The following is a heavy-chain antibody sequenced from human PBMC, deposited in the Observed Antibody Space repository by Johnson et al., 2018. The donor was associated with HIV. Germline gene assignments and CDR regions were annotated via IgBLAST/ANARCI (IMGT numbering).Heavy chain of an antibody. V-gene: IGHV3-23*04. CDR1: GFTFSSYA. D-gene: IGHD6-19*01. J-gene: IGHJ3*02. Sequence: EVQLVESGGGVVQPGRSLRLSCAASGFTFSSYAMSWVRQPPGKGLEWVSGISPSGGSTSYADSVKGRFTISRDNAKNTLYLQMNSLRAEDTAVYYCAKIIGYSSGLEIWGQGTMVTVSS. CDR2: ISPSGGST. CDR3: AKIIGYSSGLEI.